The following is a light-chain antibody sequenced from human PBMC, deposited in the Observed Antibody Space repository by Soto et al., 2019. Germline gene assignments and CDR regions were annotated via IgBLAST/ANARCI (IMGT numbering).Light chain of an antibody. V-gene: IGKV2-28*01. CDR2: LGS. CDR3: MQGLQTPPT. CDR1: HVVLHSNGYNF. J-gene: IGKJ5*01. Sequence: DIVMTQSPLSLPVTPGEPAASSCISSHVVLHSNGYNFLDWYLQKPGQSPQLLIYLGSSRSSGVPDRFSVSGSGTDFTLKIDRVEAEDVGTYYCMQGLQTPPTFGQGTRLEIK.